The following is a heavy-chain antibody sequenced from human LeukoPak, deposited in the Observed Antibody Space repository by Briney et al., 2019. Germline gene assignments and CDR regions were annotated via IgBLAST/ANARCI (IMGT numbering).Heavy chain of an antibody. Sequence: GRSLRLSSAASGFTFDDYAMHWVRQAPGKGLEWVSGISWNSDNIGYADSVKGRFTISRDNAKNSLYLQMNSLSTEDTALYYCAKTIVRDSYGSFLGDYGMDVWGQGTTVTVSS. J-gene: IGHJ6*02. CDR1: GFTFDDYA. CDR2: ISWNSDNI. D-gene: IGHD5-18*01. CDR3: AKTIVRDSYGSFLGDYGMDV. V-gene: IGHV3-9*01.